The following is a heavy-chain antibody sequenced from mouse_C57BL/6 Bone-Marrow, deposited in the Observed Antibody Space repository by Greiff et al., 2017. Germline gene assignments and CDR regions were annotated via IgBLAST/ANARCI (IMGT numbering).Heavy chain of an antibody. J-gene: IGHJ4*01. D-gene: IGHD2-2*01. Sequence: EVMLVESGGDLVKPGGSLKLSCAASGFTFSSYGMSWVRQTPDKRLEWVATVSSGGSYTYYPDSVKGRFTISRDNAKKTLYLQMRSLNSDDTAMYYYASHLYGYDDMDYWCQGTSVTDSS. CDR1: GFTFSSYG. V-gene: IGHV5-6*01. CDR3: ASHLYGYDDMDY. CDR2: VSSGGSYT.